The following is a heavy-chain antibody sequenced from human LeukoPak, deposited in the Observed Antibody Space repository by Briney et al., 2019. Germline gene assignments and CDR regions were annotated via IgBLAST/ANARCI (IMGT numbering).Heavy chain of an antibody. CDR1: GGSFSGYY. J-gene: IGHJ4*02. Sequence: PSETLSLTCAFYGGSFSGYYWNWIRQPPGKGLEWIGEINHSGSTNCNPSLKSRVTILVDKSKNQVSLKLSSVTAADTAVYCCAREHIYGSGSYYIDYWGQGTLVTVSS. CDR2: INHSGST. CDR3: AREHIYGSGSYYIDY. D-gene: IGHD3-10*01. V-gene: IGHV4-34*01.